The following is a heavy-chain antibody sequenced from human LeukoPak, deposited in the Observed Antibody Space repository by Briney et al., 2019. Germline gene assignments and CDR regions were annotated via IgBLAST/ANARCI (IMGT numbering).Heavy chain of an antibody. D-gene: IGHD3-3*01. V-gene: IGHV4-4*09. CDR2: IYTSGST. Sequence: SETLSLTCTVFGGSISSYYWSWIRQPPGKGLEWIGYIYTSGSTNYNPSLKSRVTISVDTSKNQFSLKLSSVTAADTAVYYCARRGSYYDFWSGYYKDYYYMDVWGKGTTVTVSS. J-gene: IGHJ6*03. CDR1: GGSISSYY. CDR3: ARRGSYYDFWSGYYKDYYYMDV.